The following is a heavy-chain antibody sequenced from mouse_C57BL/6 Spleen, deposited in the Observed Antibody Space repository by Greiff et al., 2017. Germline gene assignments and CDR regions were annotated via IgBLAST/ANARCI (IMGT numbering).Heavy chain of an antibody. J-gene: IGHJ2*01. Sequence: VQLQQSGPELVKPGASVKISCKASGYAFSSSWMNWVKQRPGKGLEWIGRIYPGDGDTNYNGKFKGKATLTADKSSSTAYMQLSSLTSEDSAVYFCAREGDYDGYQSDYWGQGTTLTVSS. CDR1: GYAFSSSW. CDR3: AREGDYDGYQSDY. CDR2: IYPGDGDT. V-gene: IGHV1-82*01. D-gene: IGHD2-3*01.